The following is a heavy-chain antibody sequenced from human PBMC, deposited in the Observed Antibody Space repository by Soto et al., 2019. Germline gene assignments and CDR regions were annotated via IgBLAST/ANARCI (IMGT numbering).Heavy chain of an antibody. D-gene: IGHD1-26*01. V-gene: IGHV3-30-3*01. CDR3: ARDGYSGRSDGFDI. CDR1: XFSXXAYT. J-gene: IGHJ3*02. Sequence: QXXLVXXXGGVVXXGXXXXLXXAXXXFSXXAYTMHWXXXPPGKGLEWVAAISYDGNSEEYTDPVKGRFTASXXXXXXXXXLQMNGLKSEDTAVYYCARDGYSGRSDGFDIWGQXTMVTVSS. CDR2: ISYDGNSE.